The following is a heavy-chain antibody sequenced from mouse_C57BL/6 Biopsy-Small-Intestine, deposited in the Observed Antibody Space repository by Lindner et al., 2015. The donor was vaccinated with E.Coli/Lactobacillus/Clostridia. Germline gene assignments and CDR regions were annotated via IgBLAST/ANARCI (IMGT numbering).Heavy chain of an antibody. D-gene: IGHD2-3*01. CDR2: INPNNDGT. J-gene: IGHJ2*01. V-gene: IGHV1-14*01. CDR1: GYTFTDYI. CDR3: ARGAGWLLPVDY. Sequence: VQLQESGPELVKPGASVKMSCKASGYTFTDYIMHWVKQKPGQGLEWIGYINPNNDGTKYNEKVRGKVKLTSDKSSSTAYLEVSSLTSEDSAVYYCARGAGWLLPVDYWGQGTTLTVSS.